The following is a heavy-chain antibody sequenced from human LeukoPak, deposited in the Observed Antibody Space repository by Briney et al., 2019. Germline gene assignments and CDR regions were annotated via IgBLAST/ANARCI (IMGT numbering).Heavy chain of an antibody. V-gene: IGHV4-38-2*01. D-gene: IGHD3-10*01. CDR2: IYHSRST. CDR3: ARLRGGPAEVDY. Sequence: NTSETLSLTCAVSGYSISSGYYWGWIRQPPGNGLEWIGSIYHSRSTYYNPSLKSRVTISLDTSKNQFSLKLSSVTAADTAVYYCARLRGGPAEVDYWGQGTLVTVSS. J-gene: IGHJ4*02. CDR1: GYSISSGYY.